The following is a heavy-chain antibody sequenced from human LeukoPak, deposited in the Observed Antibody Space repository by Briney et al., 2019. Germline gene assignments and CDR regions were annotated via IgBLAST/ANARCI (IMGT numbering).Heavy chain of an antibody. CDR2: IYYSGST. CDR1: GGSISSSSYY. Sequence: SETLSLTCTVSGGSISSSSYYWGWIRQPPGKGLEWIGSIYYSGSTYYNPSLKSRVTISVDTSKNQFSLKLSSVTAADTAVYYCARSSVGRITRRGAFDIWGQGTMVTVSS. J-gene: IGHJ3*02. CDR3: ARSSVGRITRRGAFDI. D-gene: IGHD3-10*01. V-gene: IGHV4-39*01.